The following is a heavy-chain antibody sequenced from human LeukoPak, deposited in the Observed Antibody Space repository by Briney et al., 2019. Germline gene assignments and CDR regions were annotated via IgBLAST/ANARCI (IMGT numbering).Heavy chain of an antibody. V-gene: IGHV3-20*04. D-gene: IGHD6-13*01. Sequence: GGSLRLSCAASGFTFDDYGISWVRQAPGKGLEWLSYINWNGGTTTYADSVKGRFTISRDNTKNSLYLQMNSLRAEDTAFYFCARDEQLVFDYWGQGTLVTVSS. CDR2: INWNGGTT. CDR3: ARDEQLVFDY. J-gene: IGHJ4*02. CDR1: GFTFDDYG.